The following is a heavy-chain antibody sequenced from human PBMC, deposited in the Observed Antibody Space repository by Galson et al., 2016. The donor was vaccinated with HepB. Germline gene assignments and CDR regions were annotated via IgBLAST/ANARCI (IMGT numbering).Heavy chain of an antibody. CDR3: AKGPQYYFDSSDYFDY. V-gene: IGHV3-21*04. J-gene: IGHJ4*02. Sequence: SLRLSCAASGFTFSHYTMNWVRQPPGKGLEWVSSISVSSNFIHNADSVKGRFTISRDNSKNTLYLQMKSLRADDTAVYYCAKGPQYYFDSSDYFDYWGQGTLVTVSS. CDR2: ISVSSNFI. CDR1: GFTFSHYT. D-gene: IGHD3-22*01.